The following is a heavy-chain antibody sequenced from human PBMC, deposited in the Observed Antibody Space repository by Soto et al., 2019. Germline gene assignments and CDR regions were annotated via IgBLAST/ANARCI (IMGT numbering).Heavy chain of an antibody. CDR3: AKGLYYYDSSGYRVFDY. D-gene: IGHD3-22*01. CDR1: GDSVTSDSYF. Sequence: ETLSLTCTVSGDSVTSDSYFWSWIRQPPGKGLEWVSTISASGGTTHYSDSVKGRFTISRDNSKKTVYLQMHGLRADDTAVYYCAKGLYYYDSSGYRVFDYWGQGALVTVSS. J-gene: IGHJ4*02. V-gene: IGHV3-23*01. CDR2: ISASGGTT.